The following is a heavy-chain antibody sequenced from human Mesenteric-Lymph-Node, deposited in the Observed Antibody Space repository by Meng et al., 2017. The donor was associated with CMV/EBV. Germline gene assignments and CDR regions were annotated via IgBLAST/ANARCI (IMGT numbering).Heavy chain of an antibody. D-gene: IGHD6-13*01. CDR2: IYHSGST. J-gene: IGHJ5*02. CDR3: ARWEQQLRWFDP. CDR1: GGSISSSNW. Sequence: CAGSGGSISSSNWWTWVRQPPGKGLEWIGEIYHSGSTNYNPSLKSRVTISVDKSKNQFSLKLSSVTAADTAVYYCARWEQQLRWFDPWGQGTLVTVSS. V-gene: IGHV4-4*02.